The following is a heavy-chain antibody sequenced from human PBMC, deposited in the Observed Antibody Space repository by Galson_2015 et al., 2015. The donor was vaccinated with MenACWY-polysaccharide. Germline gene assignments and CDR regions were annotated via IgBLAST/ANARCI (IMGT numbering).Heavy chain of an antibody. CDR2: ISWNSGNI. CDR3: AKDREVYGDYVFDY. D-gene: IGHD4-17*01. CDR1: GFTFDDYA. Sequence: SLRLSCAASGFTFDDYAMHWVRHAPGKGLEWVSGISWNSGNIGYADSVKGRFTISRDNAKNSLYLQMNRLRAEDTALYYCAKDREVYGDYVFDYWGQGTLVTVSS. V-gene: IGHV3-9*01. J-gene: IGHJ4*02.